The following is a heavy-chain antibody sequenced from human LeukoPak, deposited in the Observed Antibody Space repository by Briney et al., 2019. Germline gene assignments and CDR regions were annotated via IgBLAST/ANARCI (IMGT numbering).Heavy chain of an antibody. Sequence: ASVKVSCKVSGYTLTELPMHWVRQAPGKGLEWMGGFDPEDGETIYAQKFQGRVTMTEDTSTDTAYMELSSLRSEDTAVYYCATLPGIAAAGDYWGQGTLVTVSS. CDR3: ATLPGIAAAGDY. V-gene: IGHV1-24*01. CDR2: FDPEDGET. D-gene: IGHD6-13*01. CDR1: GYTLTELP. J-gene: IGHJ4*02.